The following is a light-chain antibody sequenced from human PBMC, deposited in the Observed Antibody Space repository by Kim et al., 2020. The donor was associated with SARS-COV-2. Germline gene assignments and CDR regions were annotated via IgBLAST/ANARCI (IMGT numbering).Light chain of an antibody. V-gene: IGKV3-15*01. CDR3: QQYNNCPLT. CDR1: QSVSSK. Sequence: EIVMTQSPATLSVSPGERATLSCRASQSVSSKLAWYQQKPGQAPRLLIYGASTRATGIPARFSGSGSGTEFTLTISSLQSEDFAVYYCQQYNNCPLTFGGGTKVDIK. CDR2: GAS. J-gene: IGKJ4*01.